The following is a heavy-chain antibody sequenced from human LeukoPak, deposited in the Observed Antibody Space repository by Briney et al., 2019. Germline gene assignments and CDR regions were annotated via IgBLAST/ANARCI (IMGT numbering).Heavy chain of an antibody. V-gene: IGHV3-9*01. CDR1: GFTFDDYA. CDR3: ARDREQQIFWYYYYYMDV. CDR2: ISWNSGSI. D-gene: IGHD3-9*01. J-gene: IGHJ6*03. Sequence: PGGSLRLSCAASGFTFDDYAMHWVRQAPGKGLEWVSGISWNSGSIGYADSVKGRFTISRDNAKNSLYLQMNSLRAEDTAVYYCARDREQQIFWYYYYYMDVWGKGTTVTVSS.